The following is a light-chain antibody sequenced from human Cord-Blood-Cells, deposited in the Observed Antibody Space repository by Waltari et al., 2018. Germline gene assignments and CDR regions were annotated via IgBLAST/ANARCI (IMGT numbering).Light chain of an antibody. Sequence: DIVMTQSPDYLAVSLGERATINCKSSQSVLYSSNNKNYLAWYQQKPGQPPKLLIYWASTRESGVPDRFSGSGSGTDFTLTISSLQAEDGAVYYCQQYYSTPYTFGQGTKLRSN. CDR1: QSVLYSSNNKNY. V-gene: IGKV4-1*01. CDR3: QQYYSTPYT. J-gene: IGKJ2*01. CDR2: WAS.